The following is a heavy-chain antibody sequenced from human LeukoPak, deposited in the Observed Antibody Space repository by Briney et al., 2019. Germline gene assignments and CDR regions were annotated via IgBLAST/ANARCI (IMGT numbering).Heavy chain of an antibody. CDR3: ARAYYYDSSGSTNIDY. J-gene: IGHJ4*02. D-gene: IGHD3-22*01. Sequence: SETLSLTCAVYGGSFSGYYWSWIRQPPGKGLEWIGEINHSGSTNYNPSLKSRVTISVDTSKNQFSLKLSSVTAGDTAVYYCARAYYYDSSGSTNIDYWGQGTLVTVSS. CDR2: INHSGST. CDR1: GGSFSGYY. V-gene: IGHV4-34*01.